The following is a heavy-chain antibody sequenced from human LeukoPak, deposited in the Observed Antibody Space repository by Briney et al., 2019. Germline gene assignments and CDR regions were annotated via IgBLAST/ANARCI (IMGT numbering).Heavy chain of an antibody. CDR2: IRSKAYGGTT. CDR1: GFTFGDYA. J-gene: IGHJ5*02. D-gene: IGHD4-23*01. V-gene: IGHV3-49*03. Sequence: GGSLRLSCTASGFTFGDYAMSWFRQAPGKGLEWVGFIRSKAYGGTTEYAASVKGRFTISRDDSKSIAYLQMNSLKTEDTAVYYCTRGHDHGGNDNWFDPWGQGTLVTVSS. CDR3: TRGHDHGGNDNWFDP.